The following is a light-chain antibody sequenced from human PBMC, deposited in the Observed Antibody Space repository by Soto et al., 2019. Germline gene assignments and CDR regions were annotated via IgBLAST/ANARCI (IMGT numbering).Light chain of an antibody. J-gene: IGKJ1*01. Sequence: DIVMTQSPDSLAVSPGERATISCKSSQSVLYSSNNKNYLAWYQQKPGQPPKLLIYWASTRESGVPDRFSGSGSGTDFTLTISSLQAEDVAVYYCQQYYSTQWTFGQGTKVEIK. CDR3: QQYYSTQWT. CDR1: QSVLYSSNNKNY. CDR2: WAS. V-gene: IGKV4-1*01.